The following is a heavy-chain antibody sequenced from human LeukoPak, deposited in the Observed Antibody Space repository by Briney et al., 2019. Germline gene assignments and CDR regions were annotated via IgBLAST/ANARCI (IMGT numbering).Heavy chain of an antibody. Sequence: GGSLRLSCVASGFSFCGVSMYWGREGLGEGLTWVSFTLLISNTRYYADSVKCRFTISRDNAKNSLYLQMNSLRADDTAVYYCVRENHGSFDYWGRGSLVTVSS. CDR2: TLLISNTR. J-gene: IGHJ4*02. V-gene: IGHV3-48*04. CDR3: VRENHGSFDY. D-gene: IGHD1-14*01. CDR1: GFSFCGVS.